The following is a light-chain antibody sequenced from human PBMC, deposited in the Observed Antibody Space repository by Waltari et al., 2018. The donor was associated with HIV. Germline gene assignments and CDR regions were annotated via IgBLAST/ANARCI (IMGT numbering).Light chain of an antibody. CDR3: QQRSNWPPYT. V-gene: IGKV3-11*01. Sequence: DIVLTQSPATLSLSPGERATRPCGASQSVSSYLAWYQQNPGQAPRLLIYDASNRATGIPARFSGSGSGTDFTLTITSLEPEDFAVYYCQQRSNWPPYTFGQGTKLEIK. CDR1: QSVSSY. CDR2: DAS. J-gene: IGKJ2*01.